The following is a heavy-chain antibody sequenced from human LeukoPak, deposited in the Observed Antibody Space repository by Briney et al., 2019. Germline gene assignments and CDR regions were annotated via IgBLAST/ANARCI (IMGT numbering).Heavy chain of an antibody. CDR3: ARDDGYSTLDY. Sequence: PSETLSLTCTVSGGSISSYYWSWIRQPPGKGLEWIGYIYYSGSTNYNPSLKSRVTISVDTSKNQFSLKVTSVTAADTAVYYCARDDGYSTLDYWGQGTLVTVSS. J-gene: IGHJ4*02. CDR1: GGSISSYY. D-gene: IGHD5-12*01. CDR2: IYYSGST. V-gene: IGHV4-59*12.